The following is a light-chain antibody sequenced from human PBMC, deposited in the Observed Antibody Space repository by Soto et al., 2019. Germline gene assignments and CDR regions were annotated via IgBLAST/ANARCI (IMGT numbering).Light chain of an antibody. J-gene: IGLJ2*01. CDR2: LDSDGSH. CDR1: SGHRSYA. V-gene: IGLV4-69*01. CDR3: QTWGTGIHVV. Sequence: VLTQSPSASASLGASVKLTCTLSSGHRSYAIAWHQQQPEQGPRDLMKLDSDGSHTKGYAIPDRFSGSSSGAERCLTISSLQSEYEADYYCQTWGTGIHVVFGGGTKLTVL.